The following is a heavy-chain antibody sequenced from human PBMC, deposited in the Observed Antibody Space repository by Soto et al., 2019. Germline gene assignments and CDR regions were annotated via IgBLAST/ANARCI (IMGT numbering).Heavy chain of an antibody. V-gene: IGHV3-74*01. J-gene: IGHJ6*02. D-gene: IGHD1-26*01. CDR2: INSDGSST. Sequence: EVQLVESGGGLVQPGGSLRLSCAASGFTFSSYWMHWVRQAPGKGLVWVSRINSDGSSTSYADSVKGRFTISRDNAKNTLYLQMNSLRAEDTAVYYCARDYLEDGPDYYYYGMDVWGQGTTVTVSS. CDR3: ARDYLEDGPDYYYYGMDV. CDR1: GFTFSSYW.